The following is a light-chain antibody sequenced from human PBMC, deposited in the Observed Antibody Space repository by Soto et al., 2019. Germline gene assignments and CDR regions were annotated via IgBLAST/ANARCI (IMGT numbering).Light chain of an antibody. CDR3: QQNSSPRT. CDR2: DAS. Sequence: IMVTPSPDTLSFSPVEIATLSFRASQGVSSRYLAWYQQKPGQVPRLLIYDASSRATGIPDRFSGSGSGTDFTLTISRLETEDFAVYYCQQNSSPRTFGQGTKVDIK. J-gene: IGKJ1*01. CDR1: QGVSSRY. V-gene: IGKV3-20*01.